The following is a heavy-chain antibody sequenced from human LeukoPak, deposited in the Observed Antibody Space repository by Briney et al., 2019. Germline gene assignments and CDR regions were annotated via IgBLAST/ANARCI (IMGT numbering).Heavy chain of an antibody. CDR1: GFTFSNYW. Sequence: GGSLRLSCAASGFTFSNYWMSWVRQAPGRGLEWVANIHPEGNGKYYVDSVKGRFTISRENTKNSLFLQMHGLRVEDTAVYYCARGDDFSGDYWGQGTLVTVSS. CDR2: IHPEGNGK. D-gene: IGHD2-21*02. J-gene: IGHJ4*02. CDR3: ARGDDFSGDY. V-gene: IGHV3-7*04.